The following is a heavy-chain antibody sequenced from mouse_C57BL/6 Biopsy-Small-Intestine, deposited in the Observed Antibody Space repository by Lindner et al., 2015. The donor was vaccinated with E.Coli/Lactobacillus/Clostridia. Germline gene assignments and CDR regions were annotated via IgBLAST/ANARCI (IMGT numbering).Heavy chain of an antibody. CDR2: IDPENGDT. J-gene: IGHJ2*01. V-gene: IGHV14-4*01. CDR3: TKGYRNFDY. D-gene: IGHD2-14*01. Sequence: VQLQESGAELVWPGASVKLSCTTSGFNIKDAYINWVKQRPAQGLVWIGWIDPENGDTEYASEFQGKATITADTSSDTAFLQLSSLTSEDTAAYYCTKGYRNFDYWGQGATLTVSS. CDR1: GFNIKDAY.